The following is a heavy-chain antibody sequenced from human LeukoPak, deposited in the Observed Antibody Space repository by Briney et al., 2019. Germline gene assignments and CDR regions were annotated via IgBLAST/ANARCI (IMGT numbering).Heavy chain of an antibody. Sequence: SETLSLTCAVYGGSFSGYYWSWIRQPPGKGLEWIGEINHSGSTNYNPSLKSRVTISVDTSKNQFSLKLSSVTAADTAVYYCARLRWYRFDYWGQGTLVTVSS. CDR2: INHSGST. V-gene: IGHV4-34*01. CDR3: ARLRWYRFDY. D-gene: IGHD4-23*01. CDR1: GGSFSGYY. J-gene: IGHJ4*02.